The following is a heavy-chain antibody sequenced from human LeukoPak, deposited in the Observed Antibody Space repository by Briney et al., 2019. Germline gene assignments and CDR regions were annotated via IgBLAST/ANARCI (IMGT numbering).Heavy chain of an antibody. CDR1: GFTFSSYD. CDR3: AKLKGQVGANHYFDY. V-gene: IGHV3-30*02. D-gene: IGHD1-26*01. Sequence: GGSLRLSCAASGFTFSSYDMSWVRQAPGKGLEWVAFIRYDGSNKYYADSVKGRFTISRDNSKNTLYLQMNSLRAEDTAIYYCAKLKGQVGANHYFDYWGQGTLVTVSS. J-gene: IGHJ4*02. CDR2: IRYDGSNK.